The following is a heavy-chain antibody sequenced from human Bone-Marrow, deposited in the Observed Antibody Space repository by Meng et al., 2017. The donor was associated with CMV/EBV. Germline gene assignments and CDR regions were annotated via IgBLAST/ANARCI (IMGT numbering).Heavy chain of an antibody. D-gene: IGHD3-3*01. V-gene: IGHV4-39*07. J-gene: IGHJ6*02. Sequence: SETLSLTCTVSGDSISSSSYYWGWIRQPPGKGLEWIGSIYYSGSTYYNPSLKSRVTISVDTSKNQFSLKLSSVTAADTAVYYCARSEYDFWSGSDYYYGMDVWGQGTTVTGSS. CDR2: IYYSGST. CDR3: ARSEYDFWSGSDYYYGMDV. CDR1: GDSISSSSYY.